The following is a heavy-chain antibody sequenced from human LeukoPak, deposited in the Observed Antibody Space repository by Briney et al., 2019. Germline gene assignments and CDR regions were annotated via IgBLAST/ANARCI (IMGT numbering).Heavy chain of an antibody. CDR3: ARGYGYGDSKWWDY. Sequence: GASVKVSCKASGGTFSSYAISWVRQAPGQGLEWMGGIIPIFGTANYAQKFQGRVTITRDTSASTAYMELSSLRSEDTAVYYCARGYGYGDSKWWDYWGQGALVTVSS. CDR2: IIPIFGTA. D-gene: IGHD4-17*01. J-gene: IGHJ4*02. V-gene: IGHV1-69*05. CDR1: GGTFSSYA.